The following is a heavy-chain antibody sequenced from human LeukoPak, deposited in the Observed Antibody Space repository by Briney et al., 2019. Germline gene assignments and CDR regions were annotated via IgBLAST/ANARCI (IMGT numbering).Heavy chain of an antibody. D-gene: IGHD5-18*01. CDR2: ISGSGGST. Sequence: PGGSLRLSCAASGFTFSSYAMSWVRQAPGKGLEWVSAISGSGGSTYYADSVKGRFTISRDNSKNTLYLQMNSLRAEDTAVYYCARDAKKGYSYGYDRFDYWGQGTLVTVSS. CDR1: GFTFSSYA. CDR3: ARDAKKGYSYGYDRFDY. J-gene: IGHJ4*02. V-gene: IGHV3-23*01.